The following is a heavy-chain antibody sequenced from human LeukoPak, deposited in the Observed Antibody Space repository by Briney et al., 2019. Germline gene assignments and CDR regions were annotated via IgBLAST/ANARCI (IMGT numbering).Heavy chain of an antibody. CDR2: INHSEST. Sequence: SETLSLTCAVYGGSFSGYYWSWIRQPPGKGLEWIGEINHSESTNYNPSLKSRVTISVDTSKNQFSLKLSSVTAADTAVYYCARLPSSGSYSSIGAFDIWGQGIMVTVSS. J-gene: IGHJ3*02. D-gene: IGHD1-26*01. CDR1: GGSFSGYY. CDR3: ARLPSSGSYSSIGAFDI. V-gene: IGHV4-34*01.